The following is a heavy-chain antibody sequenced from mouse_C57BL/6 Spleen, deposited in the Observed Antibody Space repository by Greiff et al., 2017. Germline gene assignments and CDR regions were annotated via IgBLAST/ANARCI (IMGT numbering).Heavy chain of an antibody. J-gene: IGHJ4*01. CDR3: ARVPYYYGSSFYAMDY. CDR2: IDPSDSET. V-gene: IGHV1-52*01. Sequence: QVQLQQSGAELVRPGSSVKLSCKASGYTFTSYWMHWVKQRPIQGLEWIGNIDPSDSETHYNQKFKDKATLTVDKSSSTAYMQLSSLTSEDSAVYYGARVPYYYGSSFYAMDYWGQGTSVTVSS. CDR1: GYTFTSYW. D-gene: IGHD1-1*01.